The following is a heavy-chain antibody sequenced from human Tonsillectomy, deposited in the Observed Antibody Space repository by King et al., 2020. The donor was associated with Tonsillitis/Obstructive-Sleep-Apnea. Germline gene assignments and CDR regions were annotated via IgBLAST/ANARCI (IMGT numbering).Heavy chain of an antibody. CDR2: INPSGGST. V-gene: IGHV1-46*01. Sequence: VQLVESGAEVKKPGASVKVSCKASGYSFTSNSVHWVRQAPGKGLEWMGMINPSGGSTNYAQKFQGRVTMTRDTSTSTVYMELSSLRSEDTDVYYCARDGLHCSSTSCHPCTDFQHWGQGTLVTVSS. CDR1: GYSFTSNS. J-gene: IGHJ1*01. D-gene: IGHD2-2*01. CDR3: ARDGLHCSSTSCHPCTDFQH.